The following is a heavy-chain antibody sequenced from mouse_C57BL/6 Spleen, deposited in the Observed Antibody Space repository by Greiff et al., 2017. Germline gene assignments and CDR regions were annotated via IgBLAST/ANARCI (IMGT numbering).Heavy chain of an antibody. CDR1: GYSFTDYN. CDR3: ARRWGTAQASDAMDY. J-gene: IGHJ4*01. Sequence: EVKLQQSGPELVKPGASVKISCKASGYSFTDYNMNWVKQSNGKSLEWIGVINPNYGTTSYNQKFKGKATLTVDQSSSTAYMQLNSLTSEDSAVSYCARRWGTAQASDAMDYWGQGTSVTVSS. D-gene: IGHD3-2*02. V-gene: IGHV1-39*01. CDR2: INPNYGTT.